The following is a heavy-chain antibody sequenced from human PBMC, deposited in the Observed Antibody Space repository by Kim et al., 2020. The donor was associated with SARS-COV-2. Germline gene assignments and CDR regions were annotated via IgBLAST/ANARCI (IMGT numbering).Heavy chain of an antibody. D-gene: IGHD3-9*01. J-gene: IGHJ6*02. CDR3: ARVADILTGLGYGMDV. Sequence: SLKRRGTISVDTSKNQFSLRVSSVTAADTAVYYCARVADILTGLGYGMDVWGQGTTVTVSS. V-gene: IGHV4-4*08.